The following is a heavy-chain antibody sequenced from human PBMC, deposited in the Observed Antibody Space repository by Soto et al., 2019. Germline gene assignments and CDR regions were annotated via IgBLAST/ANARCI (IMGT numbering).Heavy chain of an antibody. V-gene: IGHV5-51*01. CDR3: ARSPTGCTNGVCYSATYGTDV. CDR2: IYPGDSDT. CDR1: GYSFTSYW. D-gene: IGHD2-8*01. J-gene: IGHJ6*02. Sequence: PGESLKISCKGSGYSFTSYWIGWVRQMPGKGLEWMGIIYPGDSDTRYSPSFQGQVTISADKSISTAYLQWSSLKASDTAMYYCARSPTGCTNGVCYSATYGTDVWGQGITVTVFS.